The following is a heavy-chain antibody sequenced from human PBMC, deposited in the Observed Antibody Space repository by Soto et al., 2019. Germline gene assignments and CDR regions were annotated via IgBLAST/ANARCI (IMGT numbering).Heavy chain of an antibody. D-gene: IGHD6-19*01. V-gene: IGHV3-30*18. J-gene: IGHJ4*02. CDR1: GFTFRSHG. CDR3: AKSRQLLFRDQWLADDH. CDR2: VSYDSSNI. Sequence: PGGSLRLSCAASGFTFRSHGMHWFRQALGKGLEWVAVVSYDSSNIYYADSVKGRFTISRDNSKSTLYLQMNVLRVEDTAIYYCAKSRQLLFRDQWLADDHWGQGTLVTVSS.